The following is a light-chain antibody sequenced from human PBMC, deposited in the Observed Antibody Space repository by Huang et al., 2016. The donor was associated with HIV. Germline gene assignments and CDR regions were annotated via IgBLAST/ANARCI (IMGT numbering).Light chain of an antibody. J-gene: IGKJ1*01. CDR1: QTISDD. CDR3: QQTYSTPWT. V-gene: IGKV1-39*01. CDR2: DAS. Sequence: DIQMTQSPSSLSASIGDRVTITCRASQTISDDLNWYQQKPGKAPKVLIYDASRLQSGVPSLFSGSGSGTDFTLTISSLQPEDFATYSCQQTYSTPWTFGQGTKVEIK.